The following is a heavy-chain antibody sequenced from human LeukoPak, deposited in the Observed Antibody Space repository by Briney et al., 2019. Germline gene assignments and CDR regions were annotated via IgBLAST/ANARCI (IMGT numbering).Heavy chain of an antibody. V-gene: IGHV1-2*02. J-gene: IGHJ5*02. CDR1: GYTFTGYY. D-gene: IGHD2-2*01. CDR2: INPNSGGT. Sequence: ASVKVSCKASGYTFTGYYMHWVRQAPGQGLEWMGWINPNSGGTNYAQKFQGRVTMTRDTSISTACMELSRLRSDDTAVYYCARAGYCSSTSCPGRFDPWGQGTLVTVSS. CDR3: ARAGYCSSTSCPGRFDP.